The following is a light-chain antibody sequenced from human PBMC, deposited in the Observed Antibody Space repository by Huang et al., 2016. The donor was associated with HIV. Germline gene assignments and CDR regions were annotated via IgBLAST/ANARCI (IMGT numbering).Light chain of an antibody. CDR3: HHYNSYPWT. Sequence: DIQMTQSPSTLSASLGDRVTITCRASQTISTWLAWYQQKPGKAPKLLIYGASTLERGVPSRVSGSGSGTDFTLSISSLQPDDFATYYCHHYNSYPWTFGQGTKVDIK. CDR1: QTISTW. V-gene: IGKV1-5*01. CDR2: GAS. J-gene: IGKJ1*01.